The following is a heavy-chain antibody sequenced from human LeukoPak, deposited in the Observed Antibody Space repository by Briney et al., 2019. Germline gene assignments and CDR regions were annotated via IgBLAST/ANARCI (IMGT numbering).Heavy chain of an antibody. V-gene: IGHV4-39*07. Sequence: SETLSLTCTVSGGSISSSNYYWAWIRQPPGKGLEWIGNIYYRGGTNYSPSLKSRVTISVDTSKNEFSLKLNFVTAADTAVYYCARVPWFGELYSRTFDSWGQGTLVTVSS. J-gene: IGHJ4*02. CDR2: IYYRGGT. CDR1: GGSISSSNYY. CDR3: ARVPWFGELYSRTFDS. D-gene: IGHD3-10*01.